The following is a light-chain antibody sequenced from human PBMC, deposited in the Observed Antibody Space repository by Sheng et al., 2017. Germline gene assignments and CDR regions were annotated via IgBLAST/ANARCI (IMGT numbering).Light chain of an antibody. J-gene: IGKJ3*01. CDR1: QSVSTY. V-gene: IGKV3-11*01. CDR3: HQSSSWPPT. CDR2: DAS. Sequence: EKVMTQSPATLSASPGEGATLSCRASQSVSTYLGWYQQKAGQAPRLLIYDASNRATGIPARFSGSGSGTDFTLTISSLETEDFAVYYCHQSSSWPPTFGPGTKVDI.